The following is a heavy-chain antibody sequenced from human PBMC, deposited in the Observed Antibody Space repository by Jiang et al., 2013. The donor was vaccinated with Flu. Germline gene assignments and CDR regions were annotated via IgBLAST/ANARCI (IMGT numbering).Heavy chain of an antibody. CDR2: IYTSGST. J-gene: IGHJ5*02. V-gene: IGHV4-61*02. CDR1: GGSISSGSYY. D-gene: IGHD3-10*01. Sequence: GPGLVKPSQTLSLTCTVSGGSISSGSYYWSWIRQPAGKGLEWIGRIYTSGSTNYNPSLKSRATISVDTSKNQFSLKLSSVTAADTAVYYCARASKVTMVRGVIIPGGNWFDPWGQGTLVTVSS. CDR3: ARASKVTMVRGVIIPGGNWFDP.